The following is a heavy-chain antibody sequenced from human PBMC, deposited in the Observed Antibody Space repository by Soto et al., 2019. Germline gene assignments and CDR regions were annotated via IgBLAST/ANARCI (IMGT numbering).Heavy chain of an antibody. CDR2: IITMFGTT. CDR1: GGTFNSYA. CDR3: SSGSTGYFRDPFEI. J-gene: IGHJ3*02. Sequence: QVQLVPSGAEVKKPGSSVNVSCKPSGGTFNSYALNWVRQAPGQGLEWLGGIITMFGTTYYAQKFQGRVTITADRSTSTAFMYLSSLRSDDTAVYYSSSGSTGYFRDPFEIWGQGTMVTVSS. V-gene: IGHV1-69*06. D-gene: IGHD3-22*01.